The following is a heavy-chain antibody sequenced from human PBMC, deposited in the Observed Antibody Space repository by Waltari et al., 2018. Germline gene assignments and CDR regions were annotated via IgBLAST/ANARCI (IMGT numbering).Heavy chain of an antibody. D-gene: IGHD1-26*01. CDR2: VSVSGKTM. J-gene: IGHJ1*01. V-gene: IGHV3-48*03. CDR1: GFLFSNYE. CDR3: ARAYSGSYYRYFEY. Sequence: EVQLVESGGGLVQPGASLRLPCSASGFLFSNYERNWVRQTPGKGLEWVSYVSVSGKTMYNVDSVKGRFTISRDNAKNSLHLQMNSLRAEDTAVYYCARAYSGSYYRYFEYWGQGALVTVSS.